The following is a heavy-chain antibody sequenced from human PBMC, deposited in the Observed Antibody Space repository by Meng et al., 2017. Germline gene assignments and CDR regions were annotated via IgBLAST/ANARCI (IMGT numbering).Heavy chain of an antibody. Sequence: QVQLVQPGSEFKKPGASVEVSCKASGYTFTSYAMNWVRQAPGQGLEWMGWINTNTGNPTYAQGFTGRFVFSLDTSVSTAYLQISSLKAEDTAVYYCARSDFDSSGYLYYFDYWGPGTLVTVSS. CDR1: GYTFTSYA. CDR3: ARSDFDSSGYLYYFDY. J-gene: IGHJ4*02. V-gene: IGHV7-4-1*02. CDR2: INTNTGNP. D-gene: IGHD3-22*01.